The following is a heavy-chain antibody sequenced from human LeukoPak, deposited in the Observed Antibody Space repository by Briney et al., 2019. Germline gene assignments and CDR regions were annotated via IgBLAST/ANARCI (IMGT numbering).Heavy chain of an antibody. V-gene: IGHV3-30*04. D-gene: IGHD3-9*01. Sequence: PGRSLRLSCAASGFTFSSYAMHWVRQAPGTGLEWVAVISYDGSNKYYADSVKGRFTISRDNSKNTLYLQMNSLRAEDTAVYYCARDLKRITIFLPHGYWGQGTLVTVSS. CDR3: ARDLKRITIFLPHGY. CDR1: GFTFSSYA. CDR2: ISYDGSNK. J-gene: IGHJ4*02.